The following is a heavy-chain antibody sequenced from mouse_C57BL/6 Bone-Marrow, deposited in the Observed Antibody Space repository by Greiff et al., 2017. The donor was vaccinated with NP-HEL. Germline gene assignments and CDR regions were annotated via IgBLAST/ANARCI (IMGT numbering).Heavy chain of an antibody. V-gene: IGHV5-6*01. CDR2: ISSGGSYT. CDR1: GFTFSSYG. J-gene: IGHJ4*01. D-gene: IGHD2-12*01. Sequence: EVQLMESGGDLVKPGGSLKLSCAASGFTFSSYGMSWVRQTPDKRLEWVATISSGGSYTYYPDSVKGRFTISRDNAKNTLYLQMSSLKSEDTAMYYCARQKLPFYAMDYWGQGTSVTVSS. CDR3: ARQKLPFYAMDY.